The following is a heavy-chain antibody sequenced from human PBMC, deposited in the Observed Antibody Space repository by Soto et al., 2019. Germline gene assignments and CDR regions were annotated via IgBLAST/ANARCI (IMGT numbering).Heavy chain of an antibody. CDR2: IYHSGST. J-gene: IGHJ4*02. CDR3: ARSYYDSSGYYPV. V-gene: IGHV4-30-4*08. D-gene: IGHD3-22*01. CDR1: GGSSSSGCCY. Sequence: PSETLSLTCTVSGGSSSSGCCYWSWIRQPPGKGLEWIGEIYHSGSTYYNPSLKSRVTISVDKSKNQFSLKLSSVTAADTAVYYCARSYYDSSGYYPVWGQGTLVTVSS.